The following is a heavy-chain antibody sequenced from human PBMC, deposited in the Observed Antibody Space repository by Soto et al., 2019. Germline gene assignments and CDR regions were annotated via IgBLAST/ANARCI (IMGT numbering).Heavy chain of an antibody. J-gene: IGHJ4*02. Sequence: SETLSLTCTLSGGSISGYYWSWIRQPPGKGLEWIGYVYYSGSTKYNPSLESRVTISVDMSNNQFSLMLTSVTAADTAVYYCAKYRRTDAEGYRLDFWGQGTLVTVS. CDR2: VYYSGST. D-gene: IGHD5-12*01. V-gene: IGHV4-59*01. CDR3: AKYRRTDAEGYRLDF. CDR1: GGSISGYY.